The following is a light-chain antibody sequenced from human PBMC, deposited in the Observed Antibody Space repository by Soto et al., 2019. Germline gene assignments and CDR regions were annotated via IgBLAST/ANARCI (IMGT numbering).Light chain of an antibody. J-gene: IGKJ1*01. CDR2: AVS. Sequence: DIQMTQSPSSLSASVGDRVTITCRASQRISSYLNWYQQKPGKAPTILIYAVSTWQSGVPSRFSGSGSGTDFTLTISRLQPEDFVTYYCQQSNRAPRTFGQGTKVEIK. CDR3: QQSNRAPRT. V-gene: IGKV1-39*01. CDR1: QRISSY.